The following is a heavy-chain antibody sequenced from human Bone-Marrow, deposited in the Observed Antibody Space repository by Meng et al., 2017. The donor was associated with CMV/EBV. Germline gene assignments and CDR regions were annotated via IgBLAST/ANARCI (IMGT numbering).Heavy chain of an antibody. Sequence: SETLSLTCTVSGGSISSSSYYWGWIRQPPGKGLEWIGSIYYSGSTYYNPSLKSQVTISVDTSKNQFSLKLSSVTAADTAVYYCARAGVPAATDAFDIWGQGTMVTVSS. CDR3: ARAGVPAATDAFDI. J-gene: IGHJ3*02. D-gene: IGHD2-2*01. V-gene: IGHV4-39*07. CDR2: IYYSGST. CDR1: GGSISSSSYY.